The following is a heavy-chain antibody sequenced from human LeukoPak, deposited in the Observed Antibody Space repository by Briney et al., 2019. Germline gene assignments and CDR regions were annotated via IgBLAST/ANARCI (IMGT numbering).Heavy chain of an antibody. V-gene: IGHV3-30*18. CDR3: AKEANYCSIRHYDY. CDR2: ISCDGGTQ. J-gene: IGHJ4*02. CDR1: GFTFNNYG. D-gene: IGHD3-10*01. Sequence: GGSLRLSCAASGFTFNNYGMQWVRQTPGKGLEWVTVISCDGGTQYYADSVKGRFTVSRDDSKNTLYLQMNSLRSEDTAVYYCAKEANYCSIRHYDYWGQGILVTVSS.